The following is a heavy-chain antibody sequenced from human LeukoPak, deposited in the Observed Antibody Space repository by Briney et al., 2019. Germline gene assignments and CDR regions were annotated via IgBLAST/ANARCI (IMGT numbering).Heavy chain of an antibody. CDR2: INPNSGGT. D-gene: IGHD2-15*01. CDR1: GYTFTGYY. V-gene: IGHV1-2*06. J-gene: IGHJ4*02. Sequence: ASVKVSCKASGYTFTGYYMHWVRQAPGQGLEWMGRINPNSGGTSYAQKFQGRVTMTRDTSISTAYMELSRLRSDDTAVYYCARVSRSAPYCSGGSCYSIPDYWGQGTLVTVSS. CDR3: ARVSRSAPYCSGGSCYSIPDY.